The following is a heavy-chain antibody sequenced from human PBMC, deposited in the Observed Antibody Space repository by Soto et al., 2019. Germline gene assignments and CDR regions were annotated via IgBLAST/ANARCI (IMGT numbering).Heavy chain of an antibody. V-gene: IGHV3-66*01. J-gene: IGHJ4*01. Sequence: GGSLRLSCAASGLSVSSNDMSWVRQAPGKGLECVSIIYSADNTFYVDSVKGRFIISRDNSKNTVYLQMNSLRADDTAVYYCARGLLYWGQGTLVTVS. D-gene: IGHD3-10*01. CDR1: GLSVSSND. CDR2: IYSADNT. CDR3: ARGLLY.